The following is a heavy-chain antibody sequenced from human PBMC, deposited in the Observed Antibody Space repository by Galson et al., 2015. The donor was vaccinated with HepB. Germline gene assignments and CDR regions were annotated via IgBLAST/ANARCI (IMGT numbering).Heavy chain of an antibody. CDR1: GYTLTELS. CDR2: FDPEDGET. D-gene: IGHD3-3*01. CDR3: ATGGLLEWLLYRSPYFDY. J-gene: IGHJ4*02. V-gene: IGHV1-24*01. Sequence: SVTVSCKVSGYTLTELSMHWVRQAPGKGLEWMGGFDPEDGETIYAQKFQGRVTMTEDTSTDTAYMGLSSLRSEDTAVYYCATGGLLEWLLYRSPYFDYWGQGTLVTVSS.